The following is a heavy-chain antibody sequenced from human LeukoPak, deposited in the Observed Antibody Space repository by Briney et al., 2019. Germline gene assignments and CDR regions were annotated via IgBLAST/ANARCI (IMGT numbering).Heavy chain of an antibody. D-gene: IGHD3-10*01. Sequence: ASVKVSCKASGYTFTGYYMHWVRQAPGQGLEWMGWINPNSGGTNYAQKFQGRVTMTRDTSISTAYMELSRLRSDDTAVYYCARAPPPIPRVRGAQKSGFDPWGQGPLVTVSS. CDR2: INPNSGGT. CDR3: ARAPPPIPRVRGAQKSGFDP. CDR1: GYTFTGYY. V-gene: IGHV1-2*02. J-gene: IGHJ5*02.